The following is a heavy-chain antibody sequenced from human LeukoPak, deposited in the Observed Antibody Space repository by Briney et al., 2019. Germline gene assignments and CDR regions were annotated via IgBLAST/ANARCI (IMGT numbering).Heavy chain of an antibody. CDR1: GYRFTSSW. D-gene: IGHD5-24*01. J-gene: IGHJ5*02. Sequence: GESLKISCKDPGYRFTSSWIGWVRQMPGKGLEWMGIIYPGDSDTRYSPSFQGQVTISADKSISTAYLQWSSLKASDTAMYYCARRTLDGYNWFDPWGQGTLVTVSS. CDR2: IYPGDSDT. CDR3: ARRTLDGYNWFDP. V-gene: IGHV5-51*01.